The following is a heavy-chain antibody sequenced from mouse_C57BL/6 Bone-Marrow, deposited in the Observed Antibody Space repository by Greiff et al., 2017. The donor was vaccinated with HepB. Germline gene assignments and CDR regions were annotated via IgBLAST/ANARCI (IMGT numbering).Heavy chain of an antibody. D-gene: IGHD1-1*01. CDR1: GYSITSDY. CDR3: ARSPSVDLPYWYFDV. J-gene: IGHJ1*03. Sequence: VQLKESGPGLAKPSQTLSLTCSVPGYSITSDYWNWIRKFPGNKLEYMGYISYSGSTYYNPSLKSRISITRDTSKNQYYLQLNSVTTEDTATYYCARSPSVDLPYWYFDVWGTGTTVTVSS. CDR2: ISYSGST. V-gene: IGHV3-8*01.